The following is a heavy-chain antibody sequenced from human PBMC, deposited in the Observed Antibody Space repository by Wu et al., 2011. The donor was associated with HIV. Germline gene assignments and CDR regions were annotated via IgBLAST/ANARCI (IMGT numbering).Heavy chain of an antibody. D-gene: IGHD3-22*01. CDR2: ISHAGSP. CDR3: ARGSNFYDRSDSPPYDAFDI. J-gene: IGHJ3*02. Sequence: QVQLQESGPGLVKPLETLSLTCTVSGGSISSHYWSWIRQPPGKGLEWIGYISHAGSPKYNPFLKSRVTVSVDTSKSQFSLKLSSMTAADTAVYWCARGSNFYDRSDSPPYDAFDIWAKGLWSPSLQ. V-gene: IGHV4-59*11. CDR1: GGSISSHY.